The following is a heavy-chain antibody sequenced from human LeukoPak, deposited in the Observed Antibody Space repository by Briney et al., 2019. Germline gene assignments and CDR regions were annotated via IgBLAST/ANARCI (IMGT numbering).Heavy chain of an antibody. Sequence: GGSLRLSCAASGFTFSSYSMNWVRQAPGKGLEWVSSISCSTSYIYYADSMKGRFTISRDNAKNSLYLQMNSLRAEDTAMYYCARDGPLPSYYDSSGYYNGIDHWGQGTLVTVSS. CDR2: ISCSTSYI. CDR3: ARDGPLPSYYDSSGYYNGIDH. D-gene: IGHD3-22*01. J-gene: IGHJ5*02. CDR1: GFTFSSYS. V-gene: IGHV3-21*01.